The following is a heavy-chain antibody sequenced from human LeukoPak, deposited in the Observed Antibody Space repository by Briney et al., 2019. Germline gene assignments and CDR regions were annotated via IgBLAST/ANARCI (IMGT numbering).Heavy chain of an antibody. CDR2: ISAYNGNT. CDR1: GYTFTSYG. J-gene: IGHJ4*02. D-gene: IGHD6-13*01. CDR3: AREVGIAAAGLPDY. Sequence: GASVKVSCKASGYTFTSYGISWVRQAPGQGLEWMGWISAYNGNTNYAQKLQGRVTMTTDASTSTAYMELRSLISDDTAVYYCAREVGIAAAGLPDYWGQGTLVTVSS. V-gene: IGHV1-18*01.